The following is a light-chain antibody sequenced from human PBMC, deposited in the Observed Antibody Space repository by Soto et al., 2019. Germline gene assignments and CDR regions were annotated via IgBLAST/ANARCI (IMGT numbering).Light chain of an antibody. V-gene: IGLV8-61*01. J-gene: IGLJ1*01. Sequence: QTVVTQEPSFSVSPGGTVTLTCGLSSGSVSTSYYPSWFQQTPGQAPRTLIYSTSTRSSGVPDRFSGSILGNKAALTITGAQADDEADYYGVLDMGSGIYVFGTGTKVTVL. CDR3: VLDMGSGIYV. CDR1: SGSVSTSYY. CDR2: STS.